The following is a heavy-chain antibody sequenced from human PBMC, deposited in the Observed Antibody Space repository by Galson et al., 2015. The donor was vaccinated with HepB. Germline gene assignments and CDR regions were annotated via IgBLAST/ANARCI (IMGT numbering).Heavy chain of an antibody. J-gene: IGHJ4*02. V-gene: IGHV3-23*01. CDR2: ISWRGDST. Sequence: SLRLSCAASGITFSNYAMSWARQAPGKGLEWVSAISWRGDSTYYADFVKGRFTISRDNSKNTLYLQMNSLRDEDTAVYYCAKGREQWLVGVFDHLGQGTLGTVS. CDR1: GITFSNYA. D-gene: IGHD6-19*01. CDR3: AKGREQWLVGVFDH.